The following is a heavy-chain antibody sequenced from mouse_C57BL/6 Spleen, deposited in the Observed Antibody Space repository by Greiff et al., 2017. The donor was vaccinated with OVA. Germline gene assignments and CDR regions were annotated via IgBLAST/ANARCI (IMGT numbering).Heavy chain of an antibody. J-gene: IGHJ4*01. D-gene: IGHD4-1*01. CDR1: GYTFTSYG. V-gene: IGHV1-81*01. Sequence: VQLQESGAELARPGASVKLSCKASGYTFTSYGISWVKQRTGQGLEWIGEIYPRSGNTYYNEKFKGKATLTADKSSSTAYMELRSLTSEDSAVYFCARNRPWGAMDYWGQGTSVTVSS. CDR2: IYPRSGNT. CDR3: ARNRPWGAMDY.